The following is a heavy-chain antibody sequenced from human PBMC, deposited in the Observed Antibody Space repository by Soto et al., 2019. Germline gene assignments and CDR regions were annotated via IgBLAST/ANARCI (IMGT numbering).Heavy chain of an antibody. CDR1: GFTFISYG. D-gene: IGHD4-17*01. V-gene: IGHV3-23*01. CDR3: AKVAPVTSYYYCYYYMDV. Sequence: GGSLRLSCAASGFTFISYGMSWVRQAPGKGLEWVSAISGSGGSTYYADSVKGRFTISRDNSKNTLYLQMNSLRAEDTAVYYCAKVAPVTSYYYCYYYMDVWGKGTTVTVSS. J-gene: IGHJ6*03. CDR2: ISGSGGST.